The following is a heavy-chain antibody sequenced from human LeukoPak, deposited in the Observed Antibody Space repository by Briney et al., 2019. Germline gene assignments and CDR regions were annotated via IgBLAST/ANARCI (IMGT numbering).Heavy chain of an antibody. Sequence: SETLSLTCAVYGGSFSTYYWNWIRQPPGKGLEWIGEINHSGSTYCNPSLKSRVTISVDTSKNQFSLKLSSVTAADTAVYYCARTHQYYDILTGYLPDNWFDPWGQGTLVTVSS. V-gene: IGHV4-34*01. D-gene: IGHD3-9*01. CDR1: GGSFSTYY. J-gene: IGHJ5*02. CDR3: ARTHQYYDILTGYLPDNWFDP. CDR2: INHSGST.